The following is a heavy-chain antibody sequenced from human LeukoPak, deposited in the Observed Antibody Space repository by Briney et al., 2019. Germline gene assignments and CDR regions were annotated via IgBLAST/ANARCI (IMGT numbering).Heavy chain of an antibody. CDR2: ISWNSGSI. Sequence: GRSLRLSCAASGFTFDDYAMHWVRQAPGKGLEWVSGISWNSGSIGYADSVKGRFTISRDNSKNSLYLQMNSLRTEDTALYYCAKDKEQQLVFSFDYWGQGTLVTVSS. CDR1: GFTFDDYA. D-gene: IGHD6-13*01. J-gene: IGHJ4*02. V-gene: IGHV3-9*01. CDR3: AKDKEQQLVFSFDY.